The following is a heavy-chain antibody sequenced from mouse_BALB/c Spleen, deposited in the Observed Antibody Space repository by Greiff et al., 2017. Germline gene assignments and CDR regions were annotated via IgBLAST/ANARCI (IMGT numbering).Heavy chain of an antibody. CDR1: GYSITSDYA. D-gene: IGHD2-3*01. J-gene: IGHJ3*01. CDR3: AREDDWFAY. Sequence: EVMLVESGPGLVKPSQSLSLTCTVTGYSITSDYAWNWIRQFPGNKLEWMGYISYSGSTSYNPSLKSRISITRDTSKNQFFLQLNSVTTEDTATYYCAREDDWFAYWGQGTLVTVSA. CDR2: ISYSGST. V-gene: IGHV3-2*02.